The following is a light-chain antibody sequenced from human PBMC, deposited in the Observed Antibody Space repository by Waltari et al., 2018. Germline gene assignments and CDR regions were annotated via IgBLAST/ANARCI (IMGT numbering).Light chain of an antibody. CDR1: SSSIGRNY. CDR2: ENN. CDR3: GTWDSSLGAGV. V-gene: IGLV1-51*02. J-gene: IGLJ2*01. Sequence: QSVLTQPPSVSAAPGQKVTISCSGSSSSIGRNYVSWFQQLPGTAPKLLIYENNKRPSVIPDRFSGSKSGTSATLGITGLQTGDEADYYCGTWDSSLGAGVFGGGTKLAVL.